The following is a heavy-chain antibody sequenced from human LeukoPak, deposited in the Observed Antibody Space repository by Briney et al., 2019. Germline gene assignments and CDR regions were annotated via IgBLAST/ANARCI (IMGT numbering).Heavy chain of an antibody. J-gene: IGHJ4*02. Sequence: GGSLRLSCAASGFTFSTYGMLWVRQAPGKGLEWVAVIWYDGSNKYYADSVKGRFTISRDNSKNTLYLQMNSLRAEDTAVYYCASLRRDGSLDYWGQGTLVTVSS. CDR2: IWYDGSNK. D-gene: IGHD5-24*01. V-gene: IGHV3-33*01. CDR3: ASLRRDGSLDY. CDR1: GFTFSTYG.